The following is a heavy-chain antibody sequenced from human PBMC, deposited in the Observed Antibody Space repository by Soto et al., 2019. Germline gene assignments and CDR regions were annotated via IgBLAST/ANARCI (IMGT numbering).Heavy chain of an antibody. CDR3: AREVNNYYGMDV. CDR1: GASISSDDYY. CDR2: ISYSGST. Sequence: QVQLQESGPGLVKPSQTLSLTCSISGASISSDDYYWRWFRQPPGKGLEWIGYISYSGSTYYNPSIKSRITISVDTSKTQFALILISVTAADTAVFYCAREVNNYYGMDVWGQGTTVTVSS. V-gene: IGHV4-30-4*01. J-gene: IGHJ6*02.